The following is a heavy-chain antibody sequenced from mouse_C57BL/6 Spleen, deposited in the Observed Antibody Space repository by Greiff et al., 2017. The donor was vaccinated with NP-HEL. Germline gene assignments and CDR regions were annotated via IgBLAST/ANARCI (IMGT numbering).Heavy chain of an antibody. CDR3: TPGGGYSAWFAY. V-gene: IGHV6-6*01. CDR1: GFTFSDAW. J-gene: IGHJ3*01. Sequence: EVQVVESGGGLVQPGGSMKLSCAASGFTFSDAWMDWARQSPEKGLEWVAEIRNKANNHATYYAESVKGRFTISRDDSKSSVYLQMNSLRAEDTGIYYCTPGGGYSAWFAYWGQGTLVTVSA. D-gene: IGHD2-3*01. CDR2: IRNKANNHAT.